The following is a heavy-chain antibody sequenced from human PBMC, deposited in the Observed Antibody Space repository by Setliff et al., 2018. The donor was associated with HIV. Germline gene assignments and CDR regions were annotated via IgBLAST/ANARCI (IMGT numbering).Heavy chain of an antibody. V-gene: IGHV3-33*01. J-gene: IGHJ4*02. CDR3: ARGEVYCSSTNCYNSFDY. D-gene: IGHD2-2*02. CDR2: TWPDGSDK. Sequence: PGGSLRLSCAASGFTFSSYGMHWVRQAPGKGLEWVAVTWPDGSDKYYVDSVKGRFTISKDNSKNTLYLQMNSLRAEDTAVYYCARGEVYCSSTNCYNSFDYWGQGTLVTVSS. CDR1: GFTFSSYG.